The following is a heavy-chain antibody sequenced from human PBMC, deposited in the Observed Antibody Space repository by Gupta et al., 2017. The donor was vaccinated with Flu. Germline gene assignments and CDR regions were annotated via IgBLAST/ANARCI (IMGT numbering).Heavy chain of an antibody. D-gene: IGHD2/OR15-2a*01. Sequence: QLQLQESGPGLVKPSETLSLLCSVSGGSITSPTYYLRGIRQPPVKGLEWIGRITYSGTTHDNPSLNSRANISVDKQKNQLYLRSNFATVADTATYYSTRRVSSSCNYWGQGTLVTVSS. CDR2: ITYSGTT. CDR3: TRRVSSSCNY. V-gene: IGHV4-39*03. CDR1: GGSITSPTYY. J-gene: IGHJ4*02.